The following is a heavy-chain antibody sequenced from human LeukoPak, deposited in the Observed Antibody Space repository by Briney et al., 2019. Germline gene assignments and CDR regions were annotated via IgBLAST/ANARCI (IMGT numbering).Heavy chain of an antibody. CDR2: IYHSGST. CDR1: GYSISSGFY. V-gene: IGHV4-38-2*01. Sequence: SETLSLTCAVSGYSISSGFYWGWIRQPPGKGLEWIGTIYHSGSTYYNPSLKSRVTISVDTFKNQFSLKLSSVTAADTAVYYCARHGFWSGYNYVLDYWGQGTLVTVSS. D-gene: IGHD3-3*01. CDR3: ARHGFWSGYNYVLDY. J-gene: IGHJ4*02.